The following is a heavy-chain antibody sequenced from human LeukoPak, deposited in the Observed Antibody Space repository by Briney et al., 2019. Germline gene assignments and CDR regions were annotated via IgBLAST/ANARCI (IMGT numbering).Heavy chain of an antibody. CDR1: DPSINTYY. V-gene: IGHV4-4*07. D-gene: IGHD3-10*01. CDR2: LHATGTT. Sequence: SETLSLTCTVSDPSINTYYWSWIRQPAGKGLEWIGHLHATGTTNYNPFLKSRVTMSIDTSKNQFSLKLRSVTAADTAVYCAKVAKYYYGPGTYFFFENWGQGTLVTVSS. J-gene: IGHJ4*02. CDR3: KVAKYYYGPGTYFFFEN.